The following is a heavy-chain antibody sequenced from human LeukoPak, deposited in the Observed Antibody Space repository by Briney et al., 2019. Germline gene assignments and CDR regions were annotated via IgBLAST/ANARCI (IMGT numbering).Heavy chain of an antibody. D-gene: IGHD5-18*01. J-gene: IGHJ3*02. CDR1: GYTFTSYY. CDR2: INPSGGST. V-gene: IGHV1-46*01. CDR3: AKDLIGYSYDLDAFDI. Sequence: ASVKVSCKASGYTFTSYYMHWVRQAPGQGLEWMGIINPSGGSTSYAQKFQGRVTMTRDMSTSTVYMELSSLRSEDTAVYYCAKDLIGYSYDLDAFDIWGQGTMVTVSS.